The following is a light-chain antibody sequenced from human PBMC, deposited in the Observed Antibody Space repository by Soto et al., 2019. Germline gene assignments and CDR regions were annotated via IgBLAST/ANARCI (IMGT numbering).Light chain of an antibody. J-gene: IGKJ4*01. CDR1: QSVSSN. V-gene: IGKV3-15*01. CDR3: QQYNNWPPLT. Sequence: EIVMTQSTATLSVSPGERATLSCRASQSVSSNLAWYQQNPGQAPRLLIYSASTRATGIPAKFSGSGSGTEFTLTISSLQSEDFAVYYCQQYNNWPPLTFGGGTKVEIK. CDR2: SAS.